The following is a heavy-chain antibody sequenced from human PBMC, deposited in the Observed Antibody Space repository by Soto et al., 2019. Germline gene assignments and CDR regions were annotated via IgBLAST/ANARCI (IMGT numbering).Heavy chain of an antibody. Sequence: EVQLVESGGGLVKPGGSLRLSCAASGFTFSSYSMNWVRQAPGKGLEWVSSISSSSSYIYYADSVKGRFTVSRDNAKNSLYLKMNSLRAEDTAVYYCARDCGGDCYRPGTFDIWGQGTMVTVSS. CDR3: ARDCGGDCYRPGTFDI. J-gene: IGHJ3*02. D-gene: IGHD2-21*02. V-gene: IGHV3-21*01. CDR2: ISSSSSYI. CDR1: GFTFSSYS.